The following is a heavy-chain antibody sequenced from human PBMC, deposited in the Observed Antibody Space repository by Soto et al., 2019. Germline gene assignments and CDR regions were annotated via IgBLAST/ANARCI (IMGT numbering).Heavy chain of an antibody. Sequence: SLTLSCAPSRFNFNYYSRHSVRRAPGKGLEWVTVRSYDGNNKYYADSVDGRFTISRDNSKNSLYLQMNSLRTEDTGVYYCGRSGQTTVTSPLSDPWGQGTLVTISS. J-gene: IGHJ5*02. V-gene: IGHV3-30-3*01. CDR3: GRSGQTTVTSPLSDP. D-gene: IGHD4-17*01. CDR2: RSYDGNNK. CDR1: RFNFNYYS.